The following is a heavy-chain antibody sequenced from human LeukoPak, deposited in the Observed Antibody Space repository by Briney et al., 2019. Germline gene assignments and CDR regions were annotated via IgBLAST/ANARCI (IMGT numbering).Heavy chain of an antibody. CDR1: GFTFSSYA. J-gene: IGHJ4*02. V-gene: IGHV3-30*01. D-gene: IGHD3-16*01. CDR3: ARDYHDGSDYGPHCDS. Sequence: PGGSLRLSCAASGFTFSSYAMHWVRQAPGKGLEWVAVISYDGSNKYYADSVKGRFTISRDNSKNTLYVQMFNLGPEDTAMYYCARDYHDGSDYGPHCDSWGQGTLVTVSS. CDR2: ISYDGSNK.